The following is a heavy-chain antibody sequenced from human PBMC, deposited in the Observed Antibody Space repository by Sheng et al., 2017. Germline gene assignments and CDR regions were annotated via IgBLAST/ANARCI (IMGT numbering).Heavy chain of an antibody. J-gene: IGHJ6*03. CDR1: GGSFSGYY. CDR2: INHSGST. V-gene: IGHV4-34*01. D-gene: IGHD6-25*01. Sequence: QVQLQQWGAGLLKPSETLSLTCAVYGGSFSGYYWSWIRQPPGKGLEWIGEINHSGSTNYNPSLKSRVTISVDTSKNQFSLKLSSVTAADTAVYYCARGVNRRRLVFSYYMDVWGKGTTVTVSS. CDR3: ARGVNRRRLVFSYYMDV.